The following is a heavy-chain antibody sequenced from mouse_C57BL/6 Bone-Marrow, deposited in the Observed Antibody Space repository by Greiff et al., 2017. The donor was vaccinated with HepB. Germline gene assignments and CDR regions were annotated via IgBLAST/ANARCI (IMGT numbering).Heavy chain of an antibody. J-gene: IGHJ4*01. D-gene: IGHD2-1*01. CDR1: GYAFSSSW. CDR3: ASTMPYYYAMDY. V-gene: IGHV1-82*01. CDR2: IYPGDGDT. Sequence: VKLMESGPELVKPGASVKISCKASGYAFSSSWMNWVKQRPGKGLEWIGRIYPGDGDTNYNGKFKGKATLTADKSSSTAYMQLSSLTSEDSAVYFCASTMPYYYAMDYWGQGTSVTVSS.